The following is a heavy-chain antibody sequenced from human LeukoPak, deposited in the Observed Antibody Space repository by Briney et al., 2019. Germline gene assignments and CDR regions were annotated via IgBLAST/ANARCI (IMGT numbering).Heavy chain of an antibody. J-gene: IGHJ6*02. V-gene: IGHV4-34*01. CDR3: ARGVGDYYYGMDV. CDR2: IYHSGST. D-gene: IGHD1-26*01. Sequence: SETLSLTCAVYGGSFSGYYWSWIRQPPGKGLEWIGYIYHSGSTYYNPSLKSRVTISVDRSKNQFSLKLSSVTAADTAVYYCARGVGDYYYGMDVWGQGTTVTVSS. CDR1: GGSFSGYY.